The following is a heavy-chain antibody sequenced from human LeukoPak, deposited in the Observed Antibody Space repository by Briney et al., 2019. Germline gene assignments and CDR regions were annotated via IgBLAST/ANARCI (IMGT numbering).Heavy chain of an antibody. CDR1: GGSISGSSYY. CDR3: ARDRIREYSYPSIWYYYYMDV. V-gene: IGHV4-39*07. CDR2: IYYSGST. J-gene: IGHJ6*03. D-gene: IGHD5-18*01. Sequence: SETLSLTCTVSGGSISGSSYYWGWIRQPPGKGLEWIGSIYYSGSTYYNPSLKSRVTISVDTSKNQFSLKLSSVTAADTAVYYCARDRIREYSYPSIWYYYYMDVWGKGTTVTVSS.